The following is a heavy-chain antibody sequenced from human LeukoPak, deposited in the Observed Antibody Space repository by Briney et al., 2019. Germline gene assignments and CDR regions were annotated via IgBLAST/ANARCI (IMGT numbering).Heavy chain of an antibody. D-gene: IGHD2-8*02. J-gene: IGHJ4*02. CDR2: IIPIFGTA. V-gene: IGHV1-69*13. Sequence: SVKVSCEASGGSFSRYAISWVRQAPGQGLEWMGGIIPIFGTANYAQKFQGRVTITADESTRTAYMELRTLRSEDTAIYYCARGSGETGGYYYVYWGRGTPVTVSS. CDR3: ARGSGETGGYYYVY. CDR1: GGSFSRYA.